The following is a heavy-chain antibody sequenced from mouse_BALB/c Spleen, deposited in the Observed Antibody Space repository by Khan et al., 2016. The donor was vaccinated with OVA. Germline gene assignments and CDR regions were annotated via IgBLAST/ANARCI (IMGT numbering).Heavy chain of an antibody. CDR3: ARIKKIVATYFDY. CDR1: GYTFTSYW. J-gene: IGHJ2*01. D-gene: IGHD1-1*01. Sequence: QVQLKQSGAELVKAGASVKMSCKASGYTFTSYWMYWVKQRLGQGLEWFAETNPTNGRTYYNEKFKSKATLTVDKSSSTAYMLLSGPTFEDSAVYYCARIKKIVATYFDYWGQGTTLTVSS. CDR2: TNPTNGRT. V-gene: IGHV1S81*02.